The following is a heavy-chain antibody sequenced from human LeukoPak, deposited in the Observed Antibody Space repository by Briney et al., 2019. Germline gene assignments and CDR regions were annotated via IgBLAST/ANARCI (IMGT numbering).Heavy chain of an antibody. D-gene: IGHD1-7*01. V-gene: IGHV4-59*01. Sequence: PSETLSLTCTVSGGSISSYYWSWIRQPPGKGLEWIGYIYYSGSTNYNPSLKGRVTISVDTSKNQFSLKLSSVTAADTAVYYCARGGTAFFDYWGQGTLVTVSS. CDR3: ARGGTAFFDY. CDR2: IYYSGST. CDR1: GGSISSYY. J-gene: IGHJ4*02.